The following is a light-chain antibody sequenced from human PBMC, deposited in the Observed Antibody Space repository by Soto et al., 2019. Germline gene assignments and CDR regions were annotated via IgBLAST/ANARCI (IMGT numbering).Light chain of an antibody. CDR2: AAA. J-gene: IGKJ1*01. V-gene: IGKV1-39*01. CDR3: QQSYSTSWT. Sequence: DIQMTQSPSSLSASVGDRVTITCRASQTISSFLNWYKHKPGKAPKLLIYAAASLQSGAPSRFSGRGSGTDFTLTITSLQPEDVATYYSQQSYSTSWTFGQGTQVEIK. CDR1: QTISSF.